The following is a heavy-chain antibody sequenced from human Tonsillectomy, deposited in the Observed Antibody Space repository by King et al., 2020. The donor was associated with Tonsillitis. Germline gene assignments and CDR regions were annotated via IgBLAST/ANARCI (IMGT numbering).Heavy chain of an antibody. V-gene: IGHV3-23*04. Sequence: VQLVESGGGLVQPGGSLRPSCVASGFIFSTYAMNWVRQAPGKGLEWVSGISGGGDNTHYADSVKGRFTISRDNFKNTVYLQINSLRAEDTAVYYCAKDWTTVTTLTDAFDFWGQGTMVTVSS. CDR1: GFIFSTYA. D-gene: IGHD4-17*01. CDR3: AKDWTTVTTLTDAFDF. J-gene: IGHJ3*01. CDR2: ISGGGDNT.